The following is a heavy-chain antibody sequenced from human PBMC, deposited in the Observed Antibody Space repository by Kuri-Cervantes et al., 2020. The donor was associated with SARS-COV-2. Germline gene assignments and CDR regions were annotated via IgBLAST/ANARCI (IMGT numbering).Heavy chain of an antibody. D-gene: IGHD2-15*01. CDR2: ISSSTTYT. CDR1: GFSFSDYY. Sequence: GESLKISCAASGFSFSDYYMIWIRQAPEKGLEWVSYISSSTTYTNHADSVKGRFTISRDNAKNSLYLHMDSLGAEDTAVYSCARGGFCSGGSCYHYSYYMDVWGKGTTVTVSS. V-gene: IGHV3-11*06. J-gene: IGHJ6*03. CDR3: ARGGFCSGGSCYHYSYYMDV.